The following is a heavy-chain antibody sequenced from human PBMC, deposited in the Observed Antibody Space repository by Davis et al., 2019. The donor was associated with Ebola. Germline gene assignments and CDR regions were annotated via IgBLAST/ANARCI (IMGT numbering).Heavy chain of an antibody. J-gene: IGHJ6*04. CDR3: AREGGSRGYYYYYGMDV. V-gene: IGHV4-30-2*01. Sequence: LRLSCAVSGGSISSGGYSWSWIRQPPGKGLEWIGYIYHSGSTYYNPSLKSRVTISVDRSKNQFSLKLSSVTAADTAVYYCAREGGSRGYYYYYGMDVWGKGTTVTVSS. CDR1: GGSISSGGYS. CDR2: IYHSGST. D-gene: IGHD6-25*01.